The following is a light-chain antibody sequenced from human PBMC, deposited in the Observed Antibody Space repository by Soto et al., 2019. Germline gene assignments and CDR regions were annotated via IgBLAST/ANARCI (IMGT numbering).Light chain of an antibody. Sequence: IVMTQSPATLSVSPGERATLSCRASQRISNNLAWYQQKPGQAPRLLIYGASTRATGIPARFSGGGSGTEFSLTISRLQSEDFAVYYCQQYNSWLTFGGGTKVEIK. V-gene: IGKV3-15*01. CDR2: GAS. CDR3: QQYNSWLT. J-gene: IGKJ4*01. CDR1: QRISNN.